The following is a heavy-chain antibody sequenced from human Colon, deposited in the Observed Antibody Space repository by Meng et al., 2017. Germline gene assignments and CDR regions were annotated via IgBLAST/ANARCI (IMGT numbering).Heavy chain of an antibody. D-gene: IGHD3-10*01. CDR2: VHDSGDT. CDR3: ARDPSNRGAFFDP. J-gene: IGHJ5*02. Sequence: VEVGESGGGLVQTGGSLRLSCAASGFTFSSYWMHWVRQSPGKGLEWIGYVHDSGDTYYKSSLKSRITISIDTSENQFSLKLKSVTAADTAVYYCARDPSNRGAFFDPWGQGTLVTVSS. V-gene: IGHV4-34*09. CDR1: GFTFSSYW.